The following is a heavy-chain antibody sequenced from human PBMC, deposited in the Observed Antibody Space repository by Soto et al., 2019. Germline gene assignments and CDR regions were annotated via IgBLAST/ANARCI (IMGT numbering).Heavy chain of an antibody. J-gene: IGHJ5*02. CDR2: IYWDDDK. D-gene: IGHD6-13*01. V-gene: IGHV2-5*02. CDR3: APVYSSKNWFDP. CDR1: GFSLSTSGVG. Sequence: SGPTLVNPTQTLTLTCTFSGFSLSTSGVGVGWIRQPPGKALEWLALIYWDDDKRYSPSLKSRLTITKDTSKNQVVLTMTNIDPVDTATYYCAPVYSSKNWFDPWGQGTLVTSPQ.